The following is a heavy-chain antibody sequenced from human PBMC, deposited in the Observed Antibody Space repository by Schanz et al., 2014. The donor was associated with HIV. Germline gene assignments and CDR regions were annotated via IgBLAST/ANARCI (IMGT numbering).Heavy chain of an antibody. Sequence: QVQLQQWGAGLLKPSETLSLTCTVSGGSISSSSYSWGWIRQPPGKGLEWIGEINHSGSTNYSPSLKSRVPISVDTSKSQFSLNLGSVTAAATAVYYCARAKWPPRSRHFDFWGQGNLVTVSS. J-gene: IGHJ4*02. CDR3: ARAKWPPRSRHFDF. CDR1: GGSISSSSYS. D-gene: IGHD6-13*01. CDR2: INHSGST. V-gene: IGHV4-34*02.